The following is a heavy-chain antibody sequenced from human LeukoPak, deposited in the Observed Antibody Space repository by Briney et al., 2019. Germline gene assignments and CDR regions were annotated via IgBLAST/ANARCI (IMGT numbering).Heavy chain of an antibody. Sequence: ASVKVSCKASGYTFTGYYMHWVRQAPGQGLEWMGWINPNSGGTNYAQKFQGRVTMTRDTSISTAYMELSRLRSDDTAVYYCARSTIFGVVIPKFDYRGQGTLVTVSS. CDR3: ARSTIFGVVIPKFDY. J-gene: IGHJ4*02. V-gene: IGHV1-2*02. CDR2: INPNSGGT. CDR1: GYTFTGYY. D-gene: IGHD3-3*01.